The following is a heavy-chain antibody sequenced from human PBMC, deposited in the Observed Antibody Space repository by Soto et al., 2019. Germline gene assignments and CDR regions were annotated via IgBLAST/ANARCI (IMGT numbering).Heavy chain of an antibody. CDR3: ARGGYCTGAYCDESYYYYGMDV. V-gene: IGHV4-59*01. CDR2: IHYKGSR. Sequence: QVQLQESGPGLVKPSETLSVTCTVSSGSISGSYWGWIRQPPGKGLEWIGYIHYKGSRDYNPSLESRVAISADTTKNQFSLKLRSVTAADTAVYYCARGGYCTGAYCDESYYYYGMDVWGQGTTVTVSS. J-gene: IGHJ6*02. CDR1: SGSISGSY. D-gene: IGHD2-8*02.